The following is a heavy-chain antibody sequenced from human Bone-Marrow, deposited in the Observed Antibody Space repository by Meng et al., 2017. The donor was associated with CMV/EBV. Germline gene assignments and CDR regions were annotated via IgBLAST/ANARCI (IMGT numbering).Heavy chain of an antibody. CDR1: GFSLSTSGMR. CDR2: IDWDDDK. J-gene: IGHJ4*02. V-gene: IGHV2-70*04. D-gene: IGHD3-16*02. CDR3: AKDVRKTGQLWFRGVEY. Sequence: SGPTLVKPTQTLTLTCTFSGFSLSTSGMRASWIRQPPGKALEWLARIDWDDDKFYSTSLKTRLTISKDTSKNQVVLTMTNMDPVDTATYYCAKDVRKTGQLWFRGVEYWGQGTLVTVSS.